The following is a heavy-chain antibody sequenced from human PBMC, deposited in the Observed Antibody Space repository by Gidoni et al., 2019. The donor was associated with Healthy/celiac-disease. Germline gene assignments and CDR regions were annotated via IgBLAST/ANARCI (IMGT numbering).Heavy chain of an antibody. V-gene: IGHV4-4*02. D-gene: IGHD3-10*01. CDR3: ARVAPQLLWFGEPYFDY. CDR1: GGSISSSNW. Sequence: QVQLQESGPGLVQPSGTLSLTCAVSGGSISSSNWWSWVRQPPGKGLEWIGEIYHSGSPNYNPSLKSRVTISVDKSKNQFSLKLSSVTAADTAVYYCARVAPQLLWFGEPYFDYWGQGTLVTVSS. J-gene: IGHJ4*02. CDR2: IYHSGSP.